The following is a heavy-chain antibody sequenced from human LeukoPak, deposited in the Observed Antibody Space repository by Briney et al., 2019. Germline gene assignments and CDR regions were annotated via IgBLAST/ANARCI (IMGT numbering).Heavy chain of an antibody. CDR1: GYTFTSYA. Sequence: ASVTVSCKASGYTFTSYAMHWVRQAPGQRLEWMGWINAGNGNTKYSQKFQGRVTITRDTSASTAYMELSSLRSEDTAVYYCARDRSGSGSYYPYGMDVWGQGTTVTVSS. CDR2: INAGNGNT. J-gene: IGHJ6*02. V-gene: IGHV1-3*01. CDR3: ARDRSGSGSYYPYGMDV. D-gene: IGHD3-10*01.